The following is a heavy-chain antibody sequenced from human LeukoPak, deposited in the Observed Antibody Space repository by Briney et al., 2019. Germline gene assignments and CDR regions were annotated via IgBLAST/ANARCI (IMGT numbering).Heavy chain of an antibody. CDR2: INQHGREK. V-gene: IGHV3-7*01. D-gene: IGHD6-19*01. J-gene: IGHJ3*02. Sequence: GGSLRLSCAASGFTFSSYWMSWVRQAPGKGLEWVANINQHGREKYYVDSVKGRFTISRDNAKNSLHLQMNSLRAEDTAVYYCARHTYSSDWFLDAFDIWGQGTMVTVSS. CDR3: ARHTYSSDWFLDAFDI. CDR1: GFTFSSYW.